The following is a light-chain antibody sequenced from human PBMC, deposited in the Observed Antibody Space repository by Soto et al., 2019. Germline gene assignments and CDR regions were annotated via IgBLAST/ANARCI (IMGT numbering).Light chain of an antibody. V-gene: IGKV3-15*01. J-gene: IGKJ1*01. Sequence: EIVMKQSPATLSVSPGERATLSCRASQSVGSNLAWYQQKPGQAPRLLIYGASTRATGIPARFSGSGSGTEFILTISSLQSEDFAIYFCQQYNNWPPDRTFGQGTKVEIK. CDR1: QSVGSN. CDR3: QQYNNWPPDRT. CDR2: GAS.